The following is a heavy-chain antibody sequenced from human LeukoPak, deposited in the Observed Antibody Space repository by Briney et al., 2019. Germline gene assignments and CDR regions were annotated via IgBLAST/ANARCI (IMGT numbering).Heavy chain of an antibody. D-gene: IGHD6-19*01. J-gene: IGHJ4*02. CDR1: GYTFTGYY. CDR2: INPNSGGT. Sequence: ASVKVSCTASGYTFTGYYIHWVRQAPGQGLEWMGWINPNSGGTNYAQKFQGRVTMTRDTSISTVYMELSRPTSDDTAVYYCARGITVAGRGHFDYWGQGTLVTVSS. V-gene: IGHV1-2*02. CDR3: ARGITVAGRGHFDY.